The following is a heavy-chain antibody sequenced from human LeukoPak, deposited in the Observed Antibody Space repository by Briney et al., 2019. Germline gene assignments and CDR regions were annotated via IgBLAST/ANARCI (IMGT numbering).Heavy chain of an antibody. Sequence: GATVKVSCKASGYTFSDYYMHWVRQATGQGLEWMGWMNPNSGNTGYAQKFQGRVTMTRNTSISTAYMELSSLRSEDTAVYYCARGMQLRYFDWQPLGYYYYYMDVWGKGTTVTISS. CDR2: MNPNSGNT. J-gene: IGHJ6*03. CDR1: GYTFSDYY. CDR3: ARGMQLRYFDWQPLGYYYYYMDV. V-gene: IGHV1-8*02. D-gene: IGHD3-9*01.